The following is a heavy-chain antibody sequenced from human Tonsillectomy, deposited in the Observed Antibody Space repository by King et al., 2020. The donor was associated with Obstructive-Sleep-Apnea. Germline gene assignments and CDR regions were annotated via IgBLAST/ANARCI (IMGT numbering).Heavy chain of an antibody. D-gene: IGHD6-19*01. CDR1: GDSIYSYY. J-gene: IGHJ6*02. CDR3: ARQRKKGEQTGWPPHGMDV. V-gene: IGHV4-59*08. Sequence: QLQESGPGLVKPWETLSLTCTVSGDSIYSYYWSWIRQSPGRGLEWLGFIFHTGDTKCHPSLASRVTVSIDMSKNQFSLRLTTVSAEDTATHFCARQRKKGEQTGWPPHGMDVGGQGTTVSVSS. CDR2: IFHTGDT.